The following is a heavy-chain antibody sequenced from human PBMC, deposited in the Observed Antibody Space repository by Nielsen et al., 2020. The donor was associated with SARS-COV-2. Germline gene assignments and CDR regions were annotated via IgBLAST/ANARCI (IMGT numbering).Heavy chain of an antibody. Sequence: SETLSLTCAVYGGSFSGYYWSWIRQPPGKGLEWIGEINHSGSTNYNPSLKSRVTISVDTSKNQFSLKLSSVTAADTAAYYCARGHYCSSTSCDFDYWGQGTLVTVSS. CDR3: ARGHYCSSTSCDFDY. CDR1: GGSFSGYY. V-gene: IGHV4-34*01. CDR2: INHSGST. J-gene: IGHJ4*02. D-gene: IGHD2-2*01.